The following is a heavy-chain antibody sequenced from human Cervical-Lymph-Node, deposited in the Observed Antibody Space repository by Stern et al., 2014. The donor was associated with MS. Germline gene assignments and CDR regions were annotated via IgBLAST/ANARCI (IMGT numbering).Heavy chain of an antibody. CDR2: IWYDGNKK. CDR1: GFSFSNYG. D-gene: IGHD1-7*01. V-gene: IGHV3-33*01. J-gene: IGHJ4*02. CDR3: ARGNWNYEGMGY. Sequence: VQLVESGGGVVQPGRSLSLSCAASGFSFSNYGMHWVRQPPGKGLEWLAVIWYDGNKKYYPDSVTGRITTSKANSNHTQFMLMSSLTAEDTALYYCARGNWNYEGMGYWGQGTLVTVSS.